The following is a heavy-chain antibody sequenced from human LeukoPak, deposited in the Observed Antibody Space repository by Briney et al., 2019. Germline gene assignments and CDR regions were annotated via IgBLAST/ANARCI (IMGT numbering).Heavy chain of an antibody. CDR3: ARGGFTIFGVVIGRAFDF. D-gene: IGHD3-3*01. Sequence: SETLSLTYAVSGGSFSGYYWSWIRQPPGKGLEWIGEINHSGSTNYNPSLKSRVTISVDTSKNQFSLKLSSVTAADTAVYYCARGGFTIFGVVIGRAFDFWGQGTLVTVSS. J-gene: IGHJ4*02. V-gene: IGHV4-34*01. CDR1: GGSFSGYY. CDR2: INHSGST.